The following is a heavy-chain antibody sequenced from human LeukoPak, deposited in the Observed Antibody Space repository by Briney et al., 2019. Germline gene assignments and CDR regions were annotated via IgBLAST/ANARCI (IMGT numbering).Heavy chain of an antibody. J-gene: IGHJ4*02. Sequence: SETLSLTCTVSGGSISTYYWSWIRQPPGKGLEWIGYIYYRVTSDYNPSLKSRVTMSVDMSTRQISLKLSSVTAADTAVYYCARLKPMIVMAYGFRPREGTTYYFDCWGQGTLVTVSS. V-gene: IGHV4-59*12. CDR1: GGSISTYY. CDR3: ARLKPMIVMAYGFRPREGTTYYFDC. CDR2: IYYRVTS. D-gene: IGHD3-22*01.